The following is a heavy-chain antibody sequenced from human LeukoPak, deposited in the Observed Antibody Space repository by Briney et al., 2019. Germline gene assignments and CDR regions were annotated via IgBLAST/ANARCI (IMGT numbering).Heavy chain of an antibody. D-gene: IGHD3-9*01. J-gene: IGHJ6*02. V-gene: IGHV4-31*03. CDR1: GGSISSGGYY. CDR3: ARAAPGNYDILTGYYFPYYYYGMDV. Sequence: SETLSLTCTVSGGSISSGGYYWSWIRQHPGKGLEWIGYIYYSGSTYYNPSLKSRVTISVDTSKNQFSLKLSSVTAADTAVCYCARAAPGNYDILTGYYFPYYYYGMDVWGQGTTVTVSS. CDR2: IYYSGST.